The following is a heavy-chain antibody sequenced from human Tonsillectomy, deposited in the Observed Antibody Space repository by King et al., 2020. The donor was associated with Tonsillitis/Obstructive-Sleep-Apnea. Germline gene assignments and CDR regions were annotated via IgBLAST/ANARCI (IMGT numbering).Heavy chain of an antibody. CDR1: GYTFTSYG. Sequence: QLVQSGAEVKKPGASVKVSCKASGYTFTSYGITWVRQAPGQGLEWMGWISAYNGNTNYAQKLQGRVTMTTDTSTSTAYMELRSLRSDDTAVYYGAIPGYSSSGKLVLGGNWFDPWGQGTLVIVSS. J-gene: IGHJ5*02. CDR3: AIPGYSSSGKLVLGGNWFDP. V-gene: IGHV1-18*01. D-gene: IGHD6-6*01. CDR2: ISAYNGNT.